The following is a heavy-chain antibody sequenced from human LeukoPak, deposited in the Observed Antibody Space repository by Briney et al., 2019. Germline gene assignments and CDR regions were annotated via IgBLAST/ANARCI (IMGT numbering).Heavy chain of an antibody. V-gene: IGHV3-7*01. J-gene: IGHJ6*03. CDR3: ARTQWRSYMDV. Sequence: GGSLRLSCAASGFTFSNYWMSWVRQAPGKGLEWVANIKQDGSEKYYVDSVKGRFTISRDNTKNSLYLQMNSLGAEDTAVYYCARTQWRSYMDVWGKGTTVTVSS. CDR1: GFTFSNYW. CDR2: IKQDGSEK. D-gene: IGHD6-19*01.